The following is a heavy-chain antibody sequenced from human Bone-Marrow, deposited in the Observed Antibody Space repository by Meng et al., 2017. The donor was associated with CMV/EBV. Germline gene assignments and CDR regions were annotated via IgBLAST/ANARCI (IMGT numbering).Heavy chain of an antibody. CDR2: INPNSGGT. CDR3: AILVAYCGGDCPLVEDY. CDR1: GYTFTGYY. V-gene: IGHV1-2*02. J-gene: IGHJ4*02. D-gene: IGHD2-21*01. Sequence: ASVKVSCKASGYTFTGYYMHWVRQAPGQGLEWMGWINPNSGGTNYAQKFQGRVTMTRDTSISTAYMELSRLRSDDTAVYYCAILVAYCGGDCPLVEDYWGQGTRVTVSS.